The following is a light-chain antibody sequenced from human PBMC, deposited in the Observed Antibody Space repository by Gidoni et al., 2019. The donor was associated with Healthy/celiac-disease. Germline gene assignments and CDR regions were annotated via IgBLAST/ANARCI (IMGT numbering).Light chain of an antibody. Sequence: IVLTQPPGTLSLSPGERATLSCRASQSVSSSYLAWYQQKPGQAPRLRIYGASSRATGIPDRFSGSGSGTDFTLTISRLEPEDFAVYYCQQYGSSPLTFGGGTKVEIK. CDR2: GAS. J-gene: IGKJ4*01. CDR3: QQYGSSPLT. CDR1: QSVSSSY. V-gene: IGKV3-20*01.